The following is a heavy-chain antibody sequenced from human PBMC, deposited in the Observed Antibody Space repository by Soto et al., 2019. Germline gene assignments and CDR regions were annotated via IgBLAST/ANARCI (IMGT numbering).Heavy chain of an antibody. CDR1: GGTFSSYA. CDR3: AREDQDSSSSFSYYNGMDV. V-gene: IGHV1-69*01. CDR2: IIPIFGTA. Sequence: QVQLVQSGAEVKKPGSSVKVSCKASGGTFSSYAISWVRQAPGQGLEWMGGIIPIFGTANYAQKFQGRVTITADESTSTAYMELSSLRSEDTAVYYCAREDQDSSSSFSYYNGMDVWGQGTTVTVSS. J-gene: IGHJ6*02. D-gene: IGHD6-6*01.